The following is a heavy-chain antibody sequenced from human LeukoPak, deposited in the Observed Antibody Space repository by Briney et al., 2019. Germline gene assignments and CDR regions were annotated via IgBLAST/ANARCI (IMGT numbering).Heavy chain of an antibody. J-gene: IGHJ4*02. V-gene: IGHV1-2*02. CDR1: GYTFTSYD. D-gene: IGHD1-26*01. Sequence: ASVKVSCKASGYTFTSYDINWVRQAPGQGLEWMGWINPNSGGTNYAQKFQGRVTMTRDTSISTAYMELSRLRSDDTAVYYCARAQYSGSHSYWGQGTLVTVSS. CDR3: ARAQYSGSHSY. CDR2: INPNSGGT.